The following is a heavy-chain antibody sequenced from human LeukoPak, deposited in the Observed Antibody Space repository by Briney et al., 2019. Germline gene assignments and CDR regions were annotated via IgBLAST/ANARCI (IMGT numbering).Heavy chain of an antibody. CDR1: GYTFTSYD. Sequence: ASVKVSCKASGYTFTSYDINWVRQATGQGREWMGWMNPDSGNTGYAQKFQGRVNMTRNPSISTAYMELSSLSSADTAVYYCATGKNYYITVYYYVTFDIWGQGTMVTVSA. V-gene: IGHV1-8*01. CDR2: MNPDSGNT. D-gene: IGHD3-22*01. J-gene: IGHJ3*02. CDR3: ATGKNYYITVYYYVTFDI.